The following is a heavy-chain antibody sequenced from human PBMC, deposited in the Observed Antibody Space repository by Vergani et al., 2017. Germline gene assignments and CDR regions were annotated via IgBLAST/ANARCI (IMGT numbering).Heavy chain of an antibody. CDR1: GFTFSSYA. J-gene: IGHJ6*03. D-gene: IGHD1-26*01. CDR2: ISSSSSYI. CDR3: ARATVGSYYKGQTDYYYYMDV. Sequence: EVQLLESGGGLVQPGGSLRLSCAASGFTFSSYAMIWVRQAPGKGLEWVSGISSSSSYIYYADSVKGRFTISRDNAKNSLYLQMNSLRAEDTAVYYCARATVGSYYKGQTDYYYYMDVWGKGTTVTVSS. V-gene: IGHV3-21*01.